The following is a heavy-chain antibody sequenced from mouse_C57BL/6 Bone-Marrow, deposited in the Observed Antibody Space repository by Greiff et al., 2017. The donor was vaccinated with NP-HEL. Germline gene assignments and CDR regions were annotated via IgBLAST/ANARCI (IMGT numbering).Heavy chain of an antibody. V-gene: IGHV1-64*01. D-gene: IGHD3-2*02. CDR1: GYTFTSYW. CDR3: ARLSSSGYFYFDY. CDR2: IHPNSGST. Sequence: VQLQQSGAELVKPGASVKLSCKASGYTFTSYWMHWVKQRPGQGLEWIGMIHPNSGSTNYNEKFKSKATLTVDKSSSTAYMQLSSLTSEDSAVYYCARLSSSGYFYFDYWGQGTTLTVSS. J-gene: IGHJ2*01.